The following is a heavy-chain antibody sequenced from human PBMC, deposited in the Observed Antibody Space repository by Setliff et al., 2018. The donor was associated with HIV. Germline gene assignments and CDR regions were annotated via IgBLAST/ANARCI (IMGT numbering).Heavy chain of an antibody. CDR1: GFSLSTSGVG. J-gene: IGHJ4*02. CDR3: AHSVVAEWGVSRAYPFGY. Sequence: ESGPTLVNPTQTLTLTCTFSGFSLSTSGVGVGWIRQPPGKALEWLAIIYWDDNKRYSPSLKTRLTVTKGTSRNQVFLTMTNMYHVDTATYYCAHSVVAEWGVSRAYPFGYWGQGTLVTVSS. CDR2: IYWDDNK. D-gene: IGHD2-15*01. V-gene: IGHV2-5*02.